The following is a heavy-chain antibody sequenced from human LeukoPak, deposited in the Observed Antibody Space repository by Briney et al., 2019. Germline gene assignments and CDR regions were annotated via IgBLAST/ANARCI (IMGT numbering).Heavy chain of an antibody. J-gene: IGHJ3*02. CDR3: ARDGPVPATADAFDI. CDR2: IYPGDSDT. Sequence: GGALEISFQGSGYDFTTYWIGWVRPMPGQGVEGMGIIYPGDSDTRNSPSFQGQVTISADKSISTVYLQWSSLKASDTAMYYCARDGPVPATADAFDIWGQGTMVTVSS. V-gene: IGHV5-51*01. D-gene: IGHD2-2*01. CDR1: GYDFTTYW.